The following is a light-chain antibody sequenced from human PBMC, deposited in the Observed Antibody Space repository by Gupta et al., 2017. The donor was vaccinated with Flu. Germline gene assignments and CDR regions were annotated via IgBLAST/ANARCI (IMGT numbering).Light chain of an antibody. CDR1: SSHVGGYNY. Sequence: QSALTQPPSASASPGQSVTISCTGNSSHVGGYNYVSWYQQHPGQAPKLLIYDVNKRPSGVPDRFSGSKSGNSASLTVSGLQAEDEADYYCNSHEDNHDFVVFGGGTKLTVL. CDR2: DVN. V-gene: IGLV2-8*01. J-gene: IGLJ3*02. CDR3: NSHEDNHDFVV.